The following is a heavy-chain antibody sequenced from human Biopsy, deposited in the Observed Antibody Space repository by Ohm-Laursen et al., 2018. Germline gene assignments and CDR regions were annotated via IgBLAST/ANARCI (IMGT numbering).Heavy chain of an antibody. D-gene: IGHD6-19*01. CDR2: IYYRGSTA. CDR3: ARGMRSSGWPYFDS. Sequence: GTLSLTCTVSGDSASSGSLYWTWIRQPPGQGLEYIGYIYYRGSTANYNPSLESRVTMSVDMPKNQFSLKLSSVTAADTAIYYCARGMRSSGWPYFDSWGQGTLVTVSS. CDR1: GDSASSGSLY. J-gene: IGHJ4*02. V-gene: IGHV4-61*01.